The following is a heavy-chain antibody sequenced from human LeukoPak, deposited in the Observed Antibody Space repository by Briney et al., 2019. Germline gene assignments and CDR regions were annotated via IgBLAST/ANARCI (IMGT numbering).Heavy chain of an antibody. CDR1: GYTFTDHY. J-gene: IGHJ4*02. CDR2: INPNSGDT. CDR3: ASPSGRTEYYFDY. D-gene: IGHD6-6*01. V-gene: IGHV1-2*02. Sequence: ASVKVSCKASGYTFTDHYIHWMRQAPGQGLEWMGWINPNSGDTHYAQNFQDRVTLTRDTSISTAYMELITLRFDDAAVYYCASPSGRTEYYFDYWGQGTLVTVSS.